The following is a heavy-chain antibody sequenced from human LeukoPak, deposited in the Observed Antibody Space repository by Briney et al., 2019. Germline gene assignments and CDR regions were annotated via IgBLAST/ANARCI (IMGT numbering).Heavy chain of an antibody. CDR3: ARGHSGYDSNAFDI. CDR1: GGTFSSYA. J-gene: IGHJ3*02. CDR2: IIPILGIT. D-gene: IGHD5-12*01. Sequence: SVKVSCKASGGTFSSYAFSWVRQAPGQGLEWMGRIIPILGITNHAQKFQGRVTITADKSTSTAYMELSSLRSEDTAVYYCARGHSGYDSNAFDIWGQGTMVTVSS. V-gene: IGHV1-69*04.